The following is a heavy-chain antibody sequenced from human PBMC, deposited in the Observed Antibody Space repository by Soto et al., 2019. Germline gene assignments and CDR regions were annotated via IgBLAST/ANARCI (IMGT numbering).Heavy chain of an antibody. J-gene: IGHJ6*02. Sequence: GGSLRLSCAASGFTFSSYAMHWVRQAPGKGLEWVAVISYDGSNKYYADSVKGRFTISRDNSKNTLDLQMNSLRAEDTAVYYCAREDCGGDCYNYYGMDVWGQGTTVTVSS. CDR2: ISYDGSNK. CDR1: GFTFSSYA. V-gene: IGHV3-30-3*01. CDR3: AREDCGGDCYNYYGMDV. D-gene: IGHD2-21*02.